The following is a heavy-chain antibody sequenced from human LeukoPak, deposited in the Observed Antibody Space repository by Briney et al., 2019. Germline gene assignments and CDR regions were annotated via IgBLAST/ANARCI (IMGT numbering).Heavy chain of an antibody. CDR1: GGSISGYY. D-gene: IGHD2-15*01. V-gene: IGHV4-59*01. J-gene: IGHJ4*02. CDR2: IYYSGST. CDR3: AREKSPDYCSGGSCYFDY. Sequence: SETLSLTCTVSGGSISGYYWSWIRQPPGKGLEWIGYIYYSGSTNYNPSLKSRVTISADTSKNQYSLKLSSVTAADTAVYYCAREKSPDYCSGGSCYFDYWGQGTLVTVST.